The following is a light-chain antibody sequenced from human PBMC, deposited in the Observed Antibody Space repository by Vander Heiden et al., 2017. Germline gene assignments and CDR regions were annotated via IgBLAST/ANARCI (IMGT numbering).Light chain of an antibody. CDR1: QGSSSY. Sequence: DIQLTQSPSFLSASVGDRVTVTCRASQGSSSYLAWFQQKPGKAPTLLIYAASTLQGGLPSRFSGSGSGTEFTLTISSLQPEDFATYYCQQLKSYPLTFGGGTKVEIK. J-gene: IGKJ4*01. CDR2: AAS. V-gene: IGKV1-9*01. CDR3: QQLKSYPLT.